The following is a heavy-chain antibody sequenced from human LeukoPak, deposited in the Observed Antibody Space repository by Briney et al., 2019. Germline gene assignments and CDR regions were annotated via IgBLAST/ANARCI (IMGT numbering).Heavy chain of an antibody. CDR3: ATDSGYCSSTSCY. D-gene: IGHD2-2*01. CDR1: GYTFTDYY. Sequence: GASVKVSCKASGYTFTDYYMHWVQQAPGKGLEWMGRVDPEDGETIYAEKFQGRVTITADTSTDTAYMELSSLRSEDTAVYYCATDSGYCSSTSCYWGQGTLVTVSS. J-gene: IGHJ4*02. V-gene: IGHV1-69-2*01. CDR2: VDPEDGET.